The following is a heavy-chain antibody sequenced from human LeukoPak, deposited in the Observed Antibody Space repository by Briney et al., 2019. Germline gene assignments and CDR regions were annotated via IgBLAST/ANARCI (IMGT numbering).Heavy chain of an antibody. V-gene: IGHV3-21*01. CDR1: GFTFSRYS. J-gene: IGHJ4*02. D-gene: IGHD3-16*02. CDR2: ISSSGSHM. Sequence: GGSLRLSCAASGFTFSRYSMNWVREAPGKGLEWVSSISSSGSHMYYADSVKGRFTISRDNAKNSLYLQMNSLRAEDTAVYYCARLTFGGVIGFDYWGQGTLVTVSS. CDR3: ARLTFGGVIGFDY.